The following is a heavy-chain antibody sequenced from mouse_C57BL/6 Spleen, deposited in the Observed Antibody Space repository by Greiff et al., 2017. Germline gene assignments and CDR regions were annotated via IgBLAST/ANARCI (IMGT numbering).Heavy chain of an antibody. CDR3: AGGFDLLGYDMDY. CDR1: GYTFTSYW. CDR2: IYPSDSDT. V-gene: IGHV1-61*01. J-gene: IGHJ4*01. Sequence: QVQLKQSGAELVRPGSSVKLSCKASGYTFTSYWMDWVKQRPGQGLEWIGNIYPSDSDTHYNQKFKDKATLTVDKSSSTAYMQLSSLTSEDSAVYDCAGGFDLLGYDMDYWGQGTSVTVSS. D-gene: IGHD4-1*01.